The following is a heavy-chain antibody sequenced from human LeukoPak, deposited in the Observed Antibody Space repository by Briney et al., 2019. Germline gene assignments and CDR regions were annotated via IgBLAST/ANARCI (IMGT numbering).Heavy chain of an antibody. V-gene: IGHV3-23*01. CDR3: AKYPIKAYHIWTGPHLTHL. J-gene: IGHJ4*02. CDR2: ISGSGGST. Sequence: GGSLRLSCAASGFTFSSYAMSWVRQAPGKGLEWVSAISGSGGSTYYADSVKGRFTISRDNSKNTLYLQMNSLRAEDTAVYYCAKYPIKAYHIWTGPHLTHLGGQGTVVTVSS. CDR1: GFTFSSYA. D-gene: IGHD3-9*01.